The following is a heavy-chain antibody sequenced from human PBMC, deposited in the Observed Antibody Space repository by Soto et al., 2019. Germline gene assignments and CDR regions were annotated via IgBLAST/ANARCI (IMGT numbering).Heavy chain of an antibody. D-gene: IGHD2-15*01. CDR2: TYYRSKWYK. CDR1: GDSVSSNSAA. V-gene: IGHV6-1*01. CDR3: ARTVGWLDP. Sequence: SQTLSLTCAISGDSVSSNSAAWNWIRQSPSRGLEWLGRTYYRSKWYKEYAASVRSRITINPDTSKNQFSLQLNSASPEDTAVYYCARTVGWLDPWGQGILVTVSS. J-gene: IGHJ5*02.